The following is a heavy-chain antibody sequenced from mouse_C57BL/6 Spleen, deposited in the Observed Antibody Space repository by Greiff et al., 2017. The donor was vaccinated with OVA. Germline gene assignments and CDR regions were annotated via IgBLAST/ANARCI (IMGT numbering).Heavy chain of an antibody. CDR1: GYTFTSYW. J-gene: IGHJ2*01. D-gene: IGHD1-1*01. Sequence: QVLLQQPGADLVKPGASVKLSCTASGYTFTSYWMHWVKQRPGQGLEWIGLIHPNSGSTNYNEKFKIKATLTVDKSSCTAYMQLSSMTSEDTAVYYCARGIYGSSYVPFDYWGQGTTLTVSS. CDR2: IHPNSGST. CDR3: ARGIYGSSYVPFDY. V-gene: IGHV1-64*01.